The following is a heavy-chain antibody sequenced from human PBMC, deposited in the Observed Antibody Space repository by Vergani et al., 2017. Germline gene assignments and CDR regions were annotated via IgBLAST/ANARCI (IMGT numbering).Heavy chain of an antibody. Sequence: QLQLQESGSGLVKPSQTLSLTCAVSGGSISSGGYYWSWIRQPPGKGLEWIGEINHSGSTNYNPSLKSRVTISVDTSKNQFSLKLSSVTAADTAVYYCATYDYITYYFDYWGQGTLVTVSS. V-gene: IGHV4-30-2*01. J-gene: IGHJ4*02. CDR2: INHSGST. CDR3: ATYDYITYYFDY. D-gene: IGHD3-16*01. CDR1: GGSISSGGYY.